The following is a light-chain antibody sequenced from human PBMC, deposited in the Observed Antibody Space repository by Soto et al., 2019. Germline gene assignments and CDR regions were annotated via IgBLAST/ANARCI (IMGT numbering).Light chain of an antibody. Sequence: EIVLTQSPGTLSLSPGERATLSCRASQSVSSNYLAWYQQKPGQAPRPLIYGASSRATGIPDRFSGSGAGTDFTLTISRLEPEDFAVYYCKQYGSSKWTFGQGTKLDIK. CDR1: QSVSSNY. J-gene: IGKJ1*01. CDR2: GAS. CDR3: KQYGSSKWT. V-gene: IGKV3-20*01.